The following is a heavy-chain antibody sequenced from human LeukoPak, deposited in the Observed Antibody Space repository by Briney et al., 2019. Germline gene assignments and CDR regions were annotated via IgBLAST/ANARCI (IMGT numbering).Heavy chain of an antibody. V-gene: IGHV4-4*07. Sequence: SETLSLTCTVSGGSISSYYWSWIRQPAGKGLEWIGRIYTSGSTNYNPSLKSRVTISVDTSKNQFSLKLSSVTAADTAVYYCARGGVAGPGSRRVFDPWGQGTLVTVSS. J-gene: IGHJ5*02. D-gene: IGHD6-19*01. CDR2: IYTSGST. CDR3: ARGGVAGPGSRRVFDP. CDR1: GGSISSYY.